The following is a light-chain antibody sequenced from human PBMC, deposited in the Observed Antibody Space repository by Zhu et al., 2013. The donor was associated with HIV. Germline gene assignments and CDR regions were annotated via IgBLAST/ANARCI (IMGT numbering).Light chain of an antibody. CDR1: QSISSW. CDR2: AAS. V-gene: IGKV1-8*01. Sequence: AIRMTQSPSSLSASTGDRVTITCRASQSISSWLAWYQQKPGKAPKLLIYAASTLQSGVPSRFSGSGSGTDFTLTISCLQPEDFGTYYCQQYNSYPWTFGQGTKVEIK. J-gene: IGKJ1*01. CDR3: QQYNSYPWT.